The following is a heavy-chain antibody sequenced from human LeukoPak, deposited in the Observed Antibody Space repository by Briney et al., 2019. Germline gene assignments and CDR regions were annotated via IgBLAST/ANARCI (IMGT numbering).Heavy chain of an antibody. J-gene: IGHJ4*02. CDR3: ARAGTYYDHYFDY. CDR2: IYHSGST. Sequence: SETLCLTCAVSGGSISSGGYSWSWIRQPAGKGLEWIGYIYHSGSTYYNPSLKSRVTISVDRSKNQFSLKLSSVTAADTAVYYCARAGTYYDHYFDYWGQGTLVTVSS. V-gene: IGHV4-30-2*01. D-gene: IGHD3-22*01. CDR1: GGSISSGGYS.